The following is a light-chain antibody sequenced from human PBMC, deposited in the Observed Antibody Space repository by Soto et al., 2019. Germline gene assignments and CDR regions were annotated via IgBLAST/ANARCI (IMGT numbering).Light chain of an antibody. J-gene: IGKJ2*01. CDR1: QTISSY. CDR3: KQNLCTPLT. Sequence: DVQMTQSPSSLSASLGDRVTITCRASQTISSYLNWYQQKPGRAPKVLIYGASNLQSGVPSRFSGSGSGTEFTLTIRSVQPEDLANYYCKQNLCTPLTFGPGTKLEI. CDR2: GAS. V-gene: IGKV1-39*01.